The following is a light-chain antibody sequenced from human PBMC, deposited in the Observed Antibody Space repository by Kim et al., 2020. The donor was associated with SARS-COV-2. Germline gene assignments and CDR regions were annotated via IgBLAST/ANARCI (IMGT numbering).Light chain of an antibody. CDR3: QQYNDWPPGDT. J-gene: IGKJ2*01. CDR1: QSVSSN. V-gene: IGKV3-15*01. Sequence: EIVMTQSPVTLSVSPGERATLSCRASQSVSSNLAWYQQKPGQAPRLLIYGASTRATGIPARFSGSGSGTEFTLTISSLQSEAFAVYYCQQYNDWPPGDTFGQGTKLEI. CDR2: GAS.